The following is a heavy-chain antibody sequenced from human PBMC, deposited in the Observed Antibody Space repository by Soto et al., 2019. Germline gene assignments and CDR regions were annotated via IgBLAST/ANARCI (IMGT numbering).Heavy chain of an antibody. CDR3: AGECYYHGGMDV. J-gene: IGHJ6*02. V-gene: IGHV3-23*01. CDR1: GFTFSSYA. Sequence: EVQLLESGGGLVQPGGSLRLSCAASGFTFSSYAMSWGRQAPGKGLEWVSAINGSGGSTYYADSVKGRFTISRDNSKNTLYLQMNSMRAEDTDVYYCAGECYYHGGMDVWGQGTTVTVSS. D-gene: IGHD3-10*01. CDR2: INGSGGST.